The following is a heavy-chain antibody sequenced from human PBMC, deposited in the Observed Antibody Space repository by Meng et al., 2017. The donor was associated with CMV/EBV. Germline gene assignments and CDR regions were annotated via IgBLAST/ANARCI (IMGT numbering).Heavy chain of an antibody. J-gene: IGHJ4*02. CDR3: ARGGGFCSVAGCYGIDY. CDR2: ISSDGSNK. D-gene: IGHD2-2*01. CDR1: GFPFSPYT. Sequence: GESLKISCAASGFPFSPYTIHWVRQAPGKGLEWVALISSDGSNKDYADSVKGRFTISRDNSKNTLSLQMNSLRTEDTAVYYCARGGGFCSVAGCYGIDYWGQGTVVTVS. V-gene: IGHV3-30-3*01.